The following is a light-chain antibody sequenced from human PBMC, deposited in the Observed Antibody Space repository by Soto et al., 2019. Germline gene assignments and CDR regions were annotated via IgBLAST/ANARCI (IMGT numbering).Light chain of an antibody. CDR1: HSDIGAGYD. J-gene: IGLJ2*01. CDR3: SSYTSIITVV. V-gene: IGLV1-40*01. Sequence: QSVLTQPPSVTGAPGQRVTISCTGSHSDIGAGYDVHWYQQLPGAAPKLVIFGNRNRPSGVPERFSGSKSGNTASLTISGLQTEDEADYYCSSYTSIITVVFGGGTQLTVL. CDR2: GNR.